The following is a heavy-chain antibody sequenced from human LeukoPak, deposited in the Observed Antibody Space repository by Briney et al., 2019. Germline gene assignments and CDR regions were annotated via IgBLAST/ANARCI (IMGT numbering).Heavy chain of an antibody. CDR1: GFTVSSNY. Sequence: PGGSLRLSCAASGFTVSSNYMSWIRQPPGKGLEWIGSIHYSGSTYYNPSLKSRVTISVDTSKNQFSLKLSSVTAADTAVYYCARHVKDGFDYWGQGTLVTVSS. CDR3: ARHVKDGFDY. V-gene: IGHV4-39*01. J-gene: IGHJ4*02. CDR2: IHYSGST. D-gene: IGHD2-15*01.